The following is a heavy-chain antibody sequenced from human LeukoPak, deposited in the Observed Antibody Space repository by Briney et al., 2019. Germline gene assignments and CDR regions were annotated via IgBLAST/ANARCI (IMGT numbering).Heavy chain of an antibody. CDR1: GYTFTGYY. J-gene: IGHJ6*03. CDR2: MNPNSGNT. V-gene: IGHV1-8*02. Sequence: ASVKVSCKASGYTFTGYYMHWVRQAPGQGLEWMGWMNPNSGNTGYAQKFQGRVTMTRNTSISTAYMELSSLRSEDTAVYYCARGRGRLAHYYYYMDVWGKGTTVTISS. D-gene: IGHD3-10*01. CDR3: ARGRGRLAHYYYYMDV.